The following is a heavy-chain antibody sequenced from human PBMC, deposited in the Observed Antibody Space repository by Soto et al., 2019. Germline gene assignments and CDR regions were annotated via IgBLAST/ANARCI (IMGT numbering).Heavy chain of an antibody. D-gene: IGHD5-12*01. CDR3: AREGKDIVATIRPYYFDY. CDR1: GFTFSGYG. J-gene: IGHJ4*02. Sequence: QVQLVESGGDVVQPGRSLRLSCATSGFTFSGYGMHWVRQAPGKGLEWVAVIWYDGSNKYYADSVKGRFTISRDNSKNTLYLQMNSLRAEDTAVYYCAREGKDIVATIRPYYFDYWGQGTLVTVSS. CDR2: IWYDGSNK. V-gene: IGHV3-33*01.